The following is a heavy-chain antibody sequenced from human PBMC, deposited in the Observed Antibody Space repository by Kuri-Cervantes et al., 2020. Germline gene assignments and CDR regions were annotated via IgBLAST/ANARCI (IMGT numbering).Heavy chain of an antibody. J-gene: IGHJ2*01. D-gene: IGHD3-10*01. Sequence: GESLKISCAASGFTFSNYAMSWVRQAPGKGLEWVSAISGSGGSTYYADSVKGRFTISRDNSKNALYLQMNSLRAEDTAVYYCARGARGYYGSGSYSRWYFDLWGRGTLVTVSS. CDR2: ISGSGGST. V-gene: IGHV3-23*01. CDR3: ARGARGYYGSGSYSRWYFDL. CDR1: GFTFSNYA.